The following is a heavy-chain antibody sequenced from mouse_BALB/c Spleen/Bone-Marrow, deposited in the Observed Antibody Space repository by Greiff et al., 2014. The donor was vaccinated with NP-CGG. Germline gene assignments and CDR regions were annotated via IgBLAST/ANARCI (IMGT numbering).Heavy chain of an antibody. CDR1: SYTFTDYA. CDR2: ISTYYGNT. J-gene: IGHJ4*01. Sequence: VKLVESGPELVRPGVSVKISCKGSSYTFTDYAMHRVKQSHAKSLEWIGVISTYYGNTNYNQKFKGKATMTVDKSSSTAYMELARLTSEDSAVYYCARGLLLLDYWGQGTSVTVSS. D-gene: IGHD1-1*01. V-gene: IGHV1-67*01. CDR3: ARGLLLLDY.